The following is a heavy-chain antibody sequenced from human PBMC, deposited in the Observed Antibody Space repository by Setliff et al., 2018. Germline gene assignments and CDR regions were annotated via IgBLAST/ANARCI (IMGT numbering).Heavy chain of an antibody. J-gene: IGHJ6*03. CDR1: GDPFNAYG. CDR2: IIPVLGMT. Sequence: SVKVSCKASGDPFNAYGVSWVRQAPGQGLEWMGAIIPVLGMTDYAQKFQGRPTITADQSTTTVYMELSSLRFDDTALYYCARGPSPTVTPSRLIYFYHMDVWGTGTTVTAP. CDR3: ARGPSPTVTPSRLIYFYHMDV. D-gene: IGHD4-17*01. V-gene: IGHV1-69*10.